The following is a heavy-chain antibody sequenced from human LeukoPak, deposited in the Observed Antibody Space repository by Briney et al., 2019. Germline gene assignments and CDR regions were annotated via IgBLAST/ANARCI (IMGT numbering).Heavy chain of an antibody. Sequence: GESLKISFMGSGYSFTSYWIGWVRQMPGKGLEWMGIILPGDSKTRYSPSFQGQVTISADKSISTAYLQWNSLKASDTAMYYCARQYYDILTGPNWFDTWGQGTLVTVSS. CDR2: ILPGDSKT. CDR1: GYSFTSYW. D-gene: IGHD3-9*01. V-gene: IGHV5-51*01. J-gene: IGHJ5*02. CDR3: ARQYYDILTGPNWFDT.